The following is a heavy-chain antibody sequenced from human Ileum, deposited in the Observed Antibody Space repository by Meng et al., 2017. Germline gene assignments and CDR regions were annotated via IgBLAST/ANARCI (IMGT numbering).Heavy chain of an antibody. V-gene: IGHV3-23*01. CDR2: INGGGGLT. J-gene: IGHJ5*01. Sequence: EVQVLESGGGLARPGGSLRLSCAAFGFAFHYFGMSWVRQAPGKGLEWVALINGGGGLTYYADSVKGRFTISRDNSKNTLHLQMNSLRPDDTATYYCVRGVFDSWGQGTLVTVSS. CDR3: VRGVFDS. CDR1: GFAFHYFG.